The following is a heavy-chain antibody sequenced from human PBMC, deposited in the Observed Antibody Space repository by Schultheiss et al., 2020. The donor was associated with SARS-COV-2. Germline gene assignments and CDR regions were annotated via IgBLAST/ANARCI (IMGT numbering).Heavy chain of an antibody. D-gene: IGHD6-13*01. CDR3: ARPCRGSSLDALDI. CDR1: GYTFTSYG. Sequence: ASVKVSCKASGYTFTSYGISWVRQAPGQGLEWMGWISAYNGNTNYAQKLQGRVTMTTDTSTSTAYMELRSLRSDDTAVYYCARPCRGSSLDALDIWGQGTMVTVSS. J-gene: IGHJ3*02. CDR2: ISAYNGNT. V-gene: IGHV1-18*01.